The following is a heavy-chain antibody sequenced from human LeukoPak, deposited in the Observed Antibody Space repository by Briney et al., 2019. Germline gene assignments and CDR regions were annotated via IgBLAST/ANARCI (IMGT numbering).Heavy chain of an antibody. CDR3: ARYCSGFLDS. Sequence: GGSLRLSCAASGFTFSSFCMHWVRQAPGKGLEWVAVIWSDGSNKYYADSVKGRFTISRDNSTHKLYLQMNSLRAEDTAVYYCARYCSGFLDSWGQGTLVTVSS. J-gene: IGHJ4*02. CDR2: IWSDGSNK. V-gene: IGHV3-33*01. CDR1: GFTFSSFC. D-gene: IGHD6-19*01.